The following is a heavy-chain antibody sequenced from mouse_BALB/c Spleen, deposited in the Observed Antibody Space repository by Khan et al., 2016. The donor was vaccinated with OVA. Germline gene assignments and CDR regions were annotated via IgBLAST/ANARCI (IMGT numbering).Heavy chain of an antibody. V-gene: IGHV1-7*01. J-gene: IGHJ3*01. CDR3: ANHGRSSAWLTY. CDR2: INPSTGYT. CDR1: GYTFTSYW. Sequence: QVQLKESGAELAKPGASVKMSCKASGYTFTSYWMHWVKQRPGQGLEWIGYINPSTGYTEYNQRFKDKATLTADKSSSTAYMQLSSLTSEESAVYYWANHGRSSAWLTYWGQGTLVTVSA.